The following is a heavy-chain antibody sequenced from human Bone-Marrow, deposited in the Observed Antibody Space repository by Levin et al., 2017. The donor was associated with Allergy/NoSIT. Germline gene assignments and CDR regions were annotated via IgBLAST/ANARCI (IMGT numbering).Heavy chain of an antibody. J-gene: IGHJ6*03. Sequence: PGGSLRLSCSASGFPFNSFAMHWVRQAPGKGLEYVSGISANGLSTFYVDSVRGRFSISRDNSDNTLSLQMSGLRPEDTAVYFCVKRSGSNPTLYHNYYMDVWGKGTTVTVSS. CDR1: GFPFNSFA. V-gene: IGHV3-64D*06. CDR2: ISANGLST. CDR3: VKRSGSNPTLYHNYYMDV. D-gene: IGHD3-10*01.